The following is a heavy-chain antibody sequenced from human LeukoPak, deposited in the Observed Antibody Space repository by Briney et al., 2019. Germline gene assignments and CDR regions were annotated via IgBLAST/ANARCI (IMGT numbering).Heavy chain of an antibody. J-gene: IGHJ4*02. CDR3: ARGGSTASLGRVDY. D-gene: IGHD1-26*01. CDR1: GFTFSSSA. V-gene: IGHV3-48*02. Sequence: GGSLRLSCATSGFTFSSSATSWLRQAPGKGLEWVSYISSGSSTTYYTDSVKGRFTISRDNAKNSLYLQMNSLRDDDTAVYYCARGGSTASLGRVDYWGQGTLVTVSS. CDR2: ISSGSSTT.